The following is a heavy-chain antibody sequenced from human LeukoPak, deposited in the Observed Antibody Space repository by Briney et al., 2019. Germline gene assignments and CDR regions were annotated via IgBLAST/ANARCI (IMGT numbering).Heavy chain of an antibody. D-gene: IGHD4-17*01. V-gene: IGHV3-21*01. CDR3: ARDPTRYLRYGYFDY. J-gene: IGHJ4*02. CDR2: INNIATHS. CDR1: GFTFTDSA. Sequence: GGSLRLSRAGSGFTFTDSAINWVRQAPAKGLEWVSSINNIATHSYYAASVKGRFSISRDDAKNSVYLQMHSLRAEDTAIYYCARDPTRYLRYGYFDYWGQGAQVTVSS.